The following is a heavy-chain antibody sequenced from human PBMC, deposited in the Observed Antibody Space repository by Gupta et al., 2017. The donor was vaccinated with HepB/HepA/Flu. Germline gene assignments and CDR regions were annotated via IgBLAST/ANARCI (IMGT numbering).Heavy chain of an antibody. J-gene: IGHJ6*02. CDR1: GYTFTSYG. V-gene: IGHV1-18*01. CDR2: ISAYNGNT. CDR3: ARDLDDILTGYSYGMDV. Sequence: QVQLVQSGAEVKKPGASVKVSCKASGYTFTSYGISWVRQASGQGLEWLGWISAYNGNTNYAQKLQGRVTMTTDTSTSTAYMELRSLRSDDTAVYYCARDLDDILTGYSYGMDVWGQGTTVTVSS. D-gene: IGHD3-9*01.